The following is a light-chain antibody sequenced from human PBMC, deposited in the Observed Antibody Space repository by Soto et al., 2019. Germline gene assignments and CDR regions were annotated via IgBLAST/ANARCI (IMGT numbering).Light chain of an antibody. J-gene: IGLJ1*01. V-gene: IGLV1-40*01. CDR2: GNN. CDR1: SSNIWAGYD. CDR3: QSYDSSLSGYV. Sequence: QSVLTQPPSVSGAPGQRVTISCTGSSSNIWAGYDVHWYQQLPGTAPKLLIYGNNNRPSGVPDRFSGSKSGTSASLAITGLQTEDEADYYCQSYDSSLSGYVFGGGTKLTVL.